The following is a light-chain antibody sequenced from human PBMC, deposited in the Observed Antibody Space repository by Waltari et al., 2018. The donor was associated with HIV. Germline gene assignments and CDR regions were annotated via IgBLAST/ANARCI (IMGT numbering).Light chain of an antibody. CDR3: QQSDSFPYT. J-gene: IGKJ2*01. Sequence: DIQMTQSPSLLFASVGDTVVISCRASPSITYFLNWYQLKPGKAPALLISGASSLQSGVPSRFVGSGSGTDFTLTIKNLQPGDFATYFCQQSDSFPYTFGPGTKLDI. CDR1: PSITYF. CDR2: GAS. V-gene: IGKV1-39*01.